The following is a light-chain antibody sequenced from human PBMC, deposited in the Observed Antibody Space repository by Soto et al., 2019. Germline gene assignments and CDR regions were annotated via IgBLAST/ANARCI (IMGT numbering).Light chain of an antibody. Sequence: DIQMTQSPSTLSASVGDRVTITCRASQSIRNWLAWYQQKPGKAPKLLIYDASNLESGVPSRFSGSGSGTEFTLTISSLQPDDFATYYFQHYNTYSLTFGGGTKVEIK. CDR3: QHYNTYSLT. J-gene: IGKJ4*01. CDR1: QSIRNW. V-gene: IGKV1-5*01. CDR2: DAS.